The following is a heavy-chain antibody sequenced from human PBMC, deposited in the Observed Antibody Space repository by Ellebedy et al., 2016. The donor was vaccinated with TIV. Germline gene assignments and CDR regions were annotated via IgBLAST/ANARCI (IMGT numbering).Heavy chain of an antibody. CDR2: IYYSGST. D-gene: IGHD3-10*01. Sequence: SETLSLTXTVSGGSISSYYWSWIRQPPGKGLEWIGYIYYSGSTNYNPSLKSRVTISVDTSKNQFSLKLSSVTAADTAVYYCARQYYYGPGSYPIDWGQGTLVTVSS. J-gene: IGHJ4*02. CDR1: GGSISSYY. V-gene: IGHV4-59*08. CDR3: ARQYYYGPGSYPID.